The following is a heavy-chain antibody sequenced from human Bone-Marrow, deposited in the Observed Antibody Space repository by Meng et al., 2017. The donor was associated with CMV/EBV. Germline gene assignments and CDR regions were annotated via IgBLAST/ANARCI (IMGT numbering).Heavy chain of an antibody. J-gene: IGHJ4*02. CDR2: IKSKTDGGTT. V-gene: IGHV3-15*01. Sequence: GESLKISCAASGFTVSSNYMSWVRQAPGKGLEWVGRIKSKTDGGTTDYAAPVKGRFTISRDDSKNTLYLQMNSLKTEDTAVYYCTTEFTYYDFWSGYYTDYWGQGTLVTVSS. D-gene: IGHD3-3*01. CDR1: GFTVSSNY. CDR3: TTEFTYYDFWSGYYTDY.